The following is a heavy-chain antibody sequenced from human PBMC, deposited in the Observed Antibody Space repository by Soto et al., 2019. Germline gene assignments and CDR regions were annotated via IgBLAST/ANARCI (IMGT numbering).Heavy chain of an antibody. D-gene: IGHD2-8*02. CDR1: GGSISSSIYY. Sequence: SETLSLTCTVSGGSISSSIYYGGWIRRPPGKGLEWIGSIFYSGSTYYNPSLKSRVTISVDTSKNQFSLKLTSVTAADTAVYYCARDKITGLFDYWGQGTLVTVSS. V-gene: IGHV4-39*02. CDR3: ARDKITGLFDY. J-gene: IGHJ4*02. CDR2: IFYSGST.